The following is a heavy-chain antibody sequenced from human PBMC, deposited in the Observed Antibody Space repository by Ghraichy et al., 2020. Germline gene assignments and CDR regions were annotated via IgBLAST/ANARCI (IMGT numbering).Heavy chain of an antibody. CDR3: ARGPGLAARLSKVSYWYFDL. CDR2: IYYSGST. CDR1: GGSISSYY. Sequence: SETLSLTCTVSGGSISSYYWSWIRQPPGKGLEWIGYIYYSGSTNYNPSLKSRVTISVDTSKNQFSLKLSSVTAADTAVYYCARGPGLAARLSKVSYWYFDLWGRGTLVTVSS. J-gene: IGHJ2*01. V-gene: IGHV4-59*08. D-gene: IGHD6-6*01.